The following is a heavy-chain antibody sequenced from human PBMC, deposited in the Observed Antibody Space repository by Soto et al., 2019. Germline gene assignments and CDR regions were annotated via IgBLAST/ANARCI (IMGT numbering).Heavy chain of an antibody. V-gene: IGHV1-24*01. J-gene: IGHJ3*02. Sequence: ASVKVSCKVSGYTLTELSMHWVRQAPGKGLEWMGGFDPEDGETIYAQKFQGRVTMTEDTSTDTAYMELSSLRSEDTAVYYCATVVLDYGGNPGPAFDIWGQGTMVTVSS. CDR3: ATVVLDYGGNPGPAFDI. CDR1: GYTLTELS. CDR2: FDPEDGET. D-gene: IGHD4-17*01.